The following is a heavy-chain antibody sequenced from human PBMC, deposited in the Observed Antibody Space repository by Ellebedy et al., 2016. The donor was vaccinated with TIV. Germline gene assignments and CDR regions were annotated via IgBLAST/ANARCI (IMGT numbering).Heavy chain of an antibody. J-gene: IGHJ4*02. CDR1: GYTFTSYG. CDR2: ISAYNGNT. D-gene: IGHD6-25*01. CDR3: ATDRLDYGDY. V-gene: IGHV1-18*01. Sequence: ASVKVSXXASGYTFTSYGISWVRQAPGQGLEWMGWISAYNGNTNYAQKLQGRVTMTTDTSTSTAYMELRSLRSDDTAVYYCATDRLDYGDYWGQGTLVTVSS.